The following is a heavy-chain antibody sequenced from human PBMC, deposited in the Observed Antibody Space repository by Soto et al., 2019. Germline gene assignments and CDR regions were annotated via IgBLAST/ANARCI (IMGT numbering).Heavy chain of an antibody. CDR2: IYHSGST. CDR1: GGSISIGGYS. J-gene: IGHJ1*01. CDR3: ARGYSSGWWLGPEYFQH. D-gene: IGHD6-19*01. V-gene: IGHV4-30-2*01. Sequence: SETLSLTCAVSGGSISIGGYSWSWIRQPPGKGLEWIGYIYHSGSTYYNPSLKSRVTISVDRSKNQFSLKLSSVTAADTAVYYCARGYSSGWWLGPEYFQHWGQGTLVTVSS.